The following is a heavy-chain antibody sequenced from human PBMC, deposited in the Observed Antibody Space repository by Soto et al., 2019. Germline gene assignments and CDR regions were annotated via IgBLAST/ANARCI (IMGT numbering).Heavy chain of an antibody. CDR3: ARLDTTRFFEY. J-gene: IGHJ4*02. D-gene: IGHD1-1*01. Sequence: PSETLSLTCTVSCGSVTSGSYYWGWIRQPPGKGLEWIGYIYYSGSTIYNPSLKSRLTISVDTSKNQFSLRLTSATAADTAVYYCARLDTTRFFEYLGQGSLVIVSS. V-gene: IGHV4-61*01. CDR1: CGSVTSGSYY. CDR2: IYYSGST.